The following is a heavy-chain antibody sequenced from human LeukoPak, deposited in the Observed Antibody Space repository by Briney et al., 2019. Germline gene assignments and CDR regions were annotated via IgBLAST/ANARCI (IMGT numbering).Heavy chain of an antibody. Sequence: GGSLRLSCAPSGFMFSSHWMSWVRQAPGKGLEWVANINQDGSQKYYMDSVKGRFTISRDNAKNSLYLQMNSLRAEDTAVYYCARSPVGSVMDVWGKGSSVTVSS. V-gene: IGHV3-7*03. CDR1: GFMFSSHW. CDR3: ARSPVGSVMDV. D-gene: IGHD2-15*01. J-gene: IGHJ6*04. CDR2: INQDGSQK.